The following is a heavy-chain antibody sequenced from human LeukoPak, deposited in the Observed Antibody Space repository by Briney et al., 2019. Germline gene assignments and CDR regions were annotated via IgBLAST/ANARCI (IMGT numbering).Heavy chain of an antibody. CDR3: SKRSGAGGDFGSFEY. Sequence: GGSLRLSCAASGFTFSSYAMSWVRQAPAKGLEWVSSIGVSGGNTYYADSVKGRFTISRDNSKNTLFLQMNTLRAEDTAIYYCSKRSGAGGDFGSFEYWGQGTLVTVSS. J-gene: IGHJ4*02. CDR1: GFTFSSYA. CDR2: IGVSGGNT. V-gene: IGHV3-23*01. D-gene: IGHD1-14*01.